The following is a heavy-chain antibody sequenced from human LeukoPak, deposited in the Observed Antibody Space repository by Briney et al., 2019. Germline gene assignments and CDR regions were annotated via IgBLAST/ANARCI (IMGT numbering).Heavy chain of an antibody. CDR3: AKDHGSSSLDY. CDR2: IWYDGSNK. V-gene: IGHV3-33*06. Sequence: TGGSLRLSCAASGFTFSSYGMHWVRQAPGKGLEWVAVIWYDGSNKYYADSVKGRFTISRDNSKNTPYLQMNSLRAEDTAVYYCAKDHGSSSLDYWGQGTLVTVSS. J-gene: IGHJ4*02. CDR1: GFTFSSYG. D-gene: IGHD6-13*01.